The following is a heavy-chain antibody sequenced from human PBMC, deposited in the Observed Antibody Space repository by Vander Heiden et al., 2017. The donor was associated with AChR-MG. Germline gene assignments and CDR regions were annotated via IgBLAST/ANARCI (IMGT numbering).Heavy chain of an antibody. Sequence: EVQLVESGGGLVQPGRSLRLSCAASGCTVSRNYMRWVRQAPGKGLEWVSVIYSGGSTYYADSVKGRFTISRDNSKNTLYLQMNSLRAEDTAVYYCPLGDGMDVWGQVTTVTVSS. CDR2: IYSGGST. CDR3: PLGDGMDV. J-gene: IGHJ6*02. V-gene: IGHV3-66*02. CDR1: GCTVSRNY.